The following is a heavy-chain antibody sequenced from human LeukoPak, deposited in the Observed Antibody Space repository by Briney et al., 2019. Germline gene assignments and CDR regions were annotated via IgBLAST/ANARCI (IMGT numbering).Heavy chain of an antibody. Sequence: SETLSLTCTVSGGSISSYYWSWIRQPPGKGLEWIGYIYYSGSTNYNPSLKSRVSISLDTSKNQFSLKLSSVTAADTAVYYCARQKGHTAFDIWGQGTMVTVSS. CDR1: GGSISSYY. V-gene: IGHV4-59*08. CDR2: IYYSGST. J-gene: IGHJ3*02. CDR3: ARQKGHTAFDI. D-gene: IGHD2-21*01.